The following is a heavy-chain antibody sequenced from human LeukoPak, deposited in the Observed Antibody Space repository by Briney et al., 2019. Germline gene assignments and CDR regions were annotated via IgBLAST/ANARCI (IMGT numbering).Heavy chain of an antibody. CDR3: ATGPQGYYDSSGYLEI. D-gene: IGHD3-22*01. J-gene: IGHJ4*02. CDR1: GYTFTGYY. CDR2: FDPEDGET. V-gene: IGHV1-24*01. Sequence: ASVKVSCKASGYTFTGYYMHWVRQAPGKGLEWMGGFDPEDGETIYAQKFQGRVTMTEDTSTDTAYMELSSLRSEDTAVYYCATGPQGYYDSSGYLEIWGQGTLVTVSS.